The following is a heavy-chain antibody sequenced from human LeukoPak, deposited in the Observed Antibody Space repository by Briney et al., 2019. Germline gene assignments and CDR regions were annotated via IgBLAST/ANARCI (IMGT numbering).Heavy chain of an antibody. CDR3: VRGNTGYGNFDQ. J-gene: IGHJ4*02. CDR2: VYRDAP. Sequence: GGSLRLSCVTSGFTFSSYWMHWVRQGPGKGLVWVSRVYRDAPNYADSVKGRFTISRDNAQNTLYLQMNSLRAEDTAVYYCVRGNTGYGNFDQWGQGTLVTVSP. V-gene: IGHV3-74*01. D-gene: IGHD5-12*01. CDR1: GFTFSSYW.